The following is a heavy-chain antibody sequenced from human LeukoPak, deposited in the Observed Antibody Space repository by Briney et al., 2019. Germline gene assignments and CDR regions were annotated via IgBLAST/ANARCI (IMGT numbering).Heavy chain of an antibody. J-gene: IGHJ4*02. D-gene: IGHD2-2*01. V-gene: IGHV3-23*01. CDR1: GFTFSSYA. CDR2: ISRSGDNT. Sequence: QPGGSLRLSCAASGFTFSSYAMSWVRQAPGKGLEWVSVISRSGDNTYYADSVKGRFTISRDNSKNTLYLQMNSLRAEDTAVYYCAKDYCSSPSCYAGYEHLFDYWGQGTLVTVSS. CDR3: AKDYCSSPSCYAGYEHLFDY.